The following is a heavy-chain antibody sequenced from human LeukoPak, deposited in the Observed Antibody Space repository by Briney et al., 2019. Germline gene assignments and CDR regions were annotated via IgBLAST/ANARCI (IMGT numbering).Heavy chain of an antibody. V-gene: IGHV3-48*04. CDR2: ITISSSLI. J-gene: IGHJ4*02. CDR1: GFTFSIST. CDR3: AREEYYFSWGGFDY. D-gene: IGHD3-10*01. Sequence: PGGSLRLSCAASGFTFSISTMSWFRHAPGKGLELVSHITISSSLIKYADSVRGRFTSSRDDATSSLYLQMNSLSVEDTAVYFCAREEYYFSWGGFDYWGQGTLVTVSS.